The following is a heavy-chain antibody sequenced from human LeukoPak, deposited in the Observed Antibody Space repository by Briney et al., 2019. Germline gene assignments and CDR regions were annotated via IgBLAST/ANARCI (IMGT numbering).Heavy chain of an antibody. V-gene: IGHV3-74*01. CDR3: SRSAYYDGSGNYYDY. J-gene: IGHJ4*02. CDR1: GFTFSSYW. CDR2: ISDGGSTT. D-gene: IGHD3-22*01. Sequence: GGSLRLSCAASGFTFSSYWTHWVRQAPGRGLVWVSRISDGGSTTTYADSVKGRFTISRDNAKNTLYLQMNGLRAEDTAVYYCSRSAYYDGSGNYYDYWGQGTLVTVSS.